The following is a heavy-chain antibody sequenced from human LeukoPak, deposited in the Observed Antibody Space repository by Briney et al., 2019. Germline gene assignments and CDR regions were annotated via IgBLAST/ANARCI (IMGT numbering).Heavy chain of an antibody. CDR1: GFTFSSYA. Sequence: PGGSLRLSCVASGFTFSSYAMSWVRQAPGKGLEWVSAISGSDGSTYYADSVKGRFTISRDNAKKSLYLQMNSLSAEDTAVYYCARDRDYGDYDIWGQGTMVTVSS. CDR3: ARDRDYGDYDI. D-gene: IGHD4-17*01. J-gene: IGHJ3*02. CDR2: ISGSDGST. V-gene: IGHV3-23*01.